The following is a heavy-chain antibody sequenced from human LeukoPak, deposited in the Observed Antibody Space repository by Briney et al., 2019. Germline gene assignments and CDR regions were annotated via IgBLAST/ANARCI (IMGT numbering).Heavy chain of an antibody. CDR3: ARGDHYGSGSYYKGGFDY. V-gene: IGHV4-30-2*01. CDR2: IYHSGST. Sequence: SETLSLTCAVSGGSISSGGYSWSWIRQPPGTGLEWIGYIYHSGSTYYNPSLKSRVTISVDRSKNQFSLKLSSVTAADTAVYYCARGDHYGSGSYYKGGFDYWGQGTLVTVSS. CDR1: GGSISSGGYS. J-gene: IGHJ4*02. D-gene: IGHD3-10*01.